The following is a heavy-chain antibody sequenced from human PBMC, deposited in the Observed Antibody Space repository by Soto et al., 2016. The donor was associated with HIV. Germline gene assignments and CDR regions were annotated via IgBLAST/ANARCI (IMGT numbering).Heavy chain of an antibody. Sequence: EVQLVESGGGLVQPGGSLRLSCAASGFTFGNYWMHWVRQAPGKGLVWASHITSDGSSTTYAGSVRGRFTISRDNAKNTLYLQMNSLRAEDTAVYYCARGPYYDSSGYYNVPYFHHWGQGTLVTVSS. D-gene: IGHD3-22*01. CDR2: ITSDGSST. CDR1: GFTFGNYW. V-gene: IGHV3-74*01. J-gene: IGHJ1*01. CDR3: ARGPYYDSSGYYNVPYFHH.